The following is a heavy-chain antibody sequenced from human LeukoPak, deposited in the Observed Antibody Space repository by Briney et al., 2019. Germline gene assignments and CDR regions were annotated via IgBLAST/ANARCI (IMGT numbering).Heavy chain of an antibody. J-gene: IGHJ3*02. CDR3: TKHGVPGSIVSAFDI. D-gene: IGHD6-19*01. CDR2: IYKSGST. CDR1: GGTIGGYY. Sequence: SETLSLTCSVSGGTIGGYYWNWIRQSAGKGLEWIGRIYKSGSTNYNPSLKSRVTISIDKSNNQFSLILRSVTAADTAVFYCTKHGVPGSIVSAFDIWGQGTMVNV. V-gene: IGHV4-4*07.